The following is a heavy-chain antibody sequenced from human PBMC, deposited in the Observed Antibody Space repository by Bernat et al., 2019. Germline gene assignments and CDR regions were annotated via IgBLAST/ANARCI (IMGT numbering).Heavy chain of an antibody. V-gene: IGHV3-48*01. CDR1: GFTFSSYS. CDR3: ARDEGDCSSTSCYVSPYYYYGMDV. Sequence: EVQLVESGGGLVQPGGSLRLSCAASGFTFSSYSMNWVRQAPGKGLEWVSYISSSSTIYYADSVKGRFTISRDNAKNSLYLQMNSLRAEDTAVYYCARDEGDCSSTSCYVSPYYYYGMDVWGQGTTVTVSS. CDR2: ISSSSTI. D-gene: IGHD2-2*01. J-gene: IGHJ6*02.